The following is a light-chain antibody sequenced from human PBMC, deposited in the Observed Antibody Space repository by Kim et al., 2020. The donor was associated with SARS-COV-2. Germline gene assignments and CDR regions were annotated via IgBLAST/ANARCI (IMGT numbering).Light chain of an antibody. V-gene: IGKV3-11*01. CDR1: QSVSSY. J-gene: IGKJ4*01. CDR2: EAS. CDR3: QHRRNWPLT. Sequence: EIVLTQSPATLSLFPGERATLSCRASQSVSSYLAWYQQKPGQAPRLLIYEASNRATGIPARFSGSGSGTDFTLTISSLEPEDFAIYYCQHRRNWPLTFGGGTKVDIK.